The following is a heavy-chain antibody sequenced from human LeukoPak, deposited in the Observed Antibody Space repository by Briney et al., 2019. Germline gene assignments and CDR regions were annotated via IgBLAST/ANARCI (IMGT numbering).Heavy chain of an antibody. CDR1: GGSISSGSYY. CDR2: IYTSGST. D-gene: IGHD1-26*01. J-gene: IGHJ5*02. V-gene: IGHV4-61*02. Sequence: SETLSLTCTVSGGSISSGSYYWSWIRQPAGKGLEWIGRIYTSGSTNYNPSLKSRVTISVDTSKNQFSLKLSSVTAADTAVYYCARGGVGATTGWFDPWGQGTLVTVSS. CDR3: ARGGVGATTGWFDP.